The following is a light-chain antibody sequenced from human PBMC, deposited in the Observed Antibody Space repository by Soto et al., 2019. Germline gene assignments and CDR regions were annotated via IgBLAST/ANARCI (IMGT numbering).Light chain of an antibody. J-gene: IGLJ2*01. CDR1: SSDIGGYNY. CDR3: SSYTSASAFVL. CDR2: DVS. Sequence: QSGLTQPASVSGSPGQSITISCTGTSSDIGGYNYVSWYQQHPGKAPKLVIYDVSHRPSGISNLFSGSKSANTASLTVSGLQAEDEADYYCSSYTSASAFVLFGGGTKLTVL. V-gene: IGLV2-14*03.